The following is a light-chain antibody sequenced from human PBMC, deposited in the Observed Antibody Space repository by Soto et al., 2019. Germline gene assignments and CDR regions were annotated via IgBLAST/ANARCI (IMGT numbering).Light chain of an antibody. CDR2: SDD. Sequence: QLVLTQPPSASGTPGQRVTISCSGSSSNIGTNAVNWYQQLPGTAPKLLIYSDDQRPSGVPDRFSGSRSGTSASLAISGLQSEDEADYYCATWDDSLNGPVFVGGTKVTVL. J-gene: IGLJ3*02. CDR3: ATWDDSLNGPV. CDR1: SSNIGTNA. V-gene: IGLV1-44*01.